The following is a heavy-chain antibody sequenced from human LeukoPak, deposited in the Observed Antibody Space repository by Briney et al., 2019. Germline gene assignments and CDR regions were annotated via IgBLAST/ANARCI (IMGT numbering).Heavy chain of an antibody. V-gene: IGHV1-8*03. D-gene: IGHD6-13*01. CDR3: AILAAAGSLASDY. J-gene: IGHJ4*02. CDR1: GYTFTSYD. Sequence: ASVKVSCKASGYTFTSYDINWVRQATGQGLEWMGWMNPNSGNTGYAQKFQGRVTITRNTSISTAYMELSSLRSDDTAVYYCAILAAAGSLASDYWGQGTLVTVSS. CDR2: MNPNSGNT.